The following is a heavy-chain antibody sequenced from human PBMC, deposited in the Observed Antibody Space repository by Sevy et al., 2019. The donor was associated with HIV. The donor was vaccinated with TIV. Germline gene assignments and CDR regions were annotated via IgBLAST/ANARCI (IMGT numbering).Heavy chain of an antibody. CDR1: EFTFVEYA. Sequence: GGSLRLSCTASEFTFVEYALSWFRQAPGKGLEWVGFIRSKTYGGATEFAASVNYEFTISRDDSKSIAYLQMNSLKTKDTALDYCGRGQYYDSSSCTDFWGQGTRVTVSS. V-gene: IGHV3-49*03. CDR2: IRSKTYGGAT. J-gene: IGHJ4*02. D-gene: IGHD3-22*01. CDR3: GRGQYYDSSSCTDF.